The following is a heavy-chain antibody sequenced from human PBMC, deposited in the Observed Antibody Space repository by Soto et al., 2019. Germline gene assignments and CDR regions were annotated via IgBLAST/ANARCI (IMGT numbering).Heavy chain of an antibody. Sequence: PGGSLRLSCTASGFTFSTYGMHWVRQAPGKGLEWVTLMWFDGSIKYYGDSVKGRFSISRDNSKNTLYLQMNSLRVEDTAVYYCARAAFFGVVPSNDYYSYGMDVWGQGTTVTVSS. CDR3: ARAAFFGVVPSNDYYSYGMDV. D-gene: IGHD3-3*01. J-gene: IGHJ6*02. V-gene: IGHV3-33*01. CDR2: MWFDGSIK. CDR1: GFTFSTYG.